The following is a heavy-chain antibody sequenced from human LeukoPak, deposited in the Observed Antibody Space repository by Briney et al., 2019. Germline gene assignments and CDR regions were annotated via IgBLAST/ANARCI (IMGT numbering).Heavy chain of an antibody. J-gene: IGHJ4*02. D-gene: IGHD3-3*01. CDR2: IYDSGNT. CDR1: GGSISGWF. Sequence: PSETLSLTCTVSGGSISGWFWSWIRQPPGKRLEWIGDIYDSGNTDYNPSLKSRVTISVDTSNNQFSLKLSSVTAADTAMYYCARGIWSGYSIPFEYWGQGILVTVSS. V-gene: IGHV4-59*01. CDR3: ARGIWSGYSIPFEY.